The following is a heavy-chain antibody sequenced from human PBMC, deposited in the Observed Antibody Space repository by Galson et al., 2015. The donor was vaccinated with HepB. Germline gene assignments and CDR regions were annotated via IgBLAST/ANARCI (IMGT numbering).Heavy chain of an antibody. CDR2: IDWDDDK. Sequence: PALVKPTQTLTLTCTFSGFSLSTSGMRVSWIRQPPGKALEWLARIDWDDDKFYSTSLKTRLTISKDTSKNQVVLTMTNMDPVDTATYYCARTPVTVSNAFDIWGQGTMVTVSS. CDR1: GFSLSTSGMR. D-gene: IGHD4-11*01. J-gene: IGHJ3*02. V-gene: IGHV2-70*04. CDR3: ARTPVTVSNAFDI.